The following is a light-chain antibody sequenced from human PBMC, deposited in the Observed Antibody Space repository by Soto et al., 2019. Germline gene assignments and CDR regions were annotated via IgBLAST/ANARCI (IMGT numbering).Light chain of an antibody. CDR1: SSNIGSNT. J-gene: IGLJ1*01. Sequence: QSVLTQPPSASGTPGQRVTISCSGSSSNIGSNTVNWYQQLPGTAPKLLIYSTDQRPSGVPDRFSGSKSGTSASLAISGLQSEDDADYYCAAWHDSLNGRYVFGTGTKVTVL. CDR3: AAWHDSLNGRYV. CDR2: STD. V-gene: IGLV1-44*01.